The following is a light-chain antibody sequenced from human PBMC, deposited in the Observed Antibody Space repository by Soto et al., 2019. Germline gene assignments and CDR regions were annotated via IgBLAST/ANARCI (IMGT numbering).Light chain of an antibody. Sequence: EMVLTQFPGTLSLSPGERATLSCRASQSVSSYLAWYQQKRGQAPRLLIYDASNRATGIPARFSGSGSGTDFSLTISSLEPEDFAVYYCQQRSSWPLTFGGGTKVEIK. J-gene: IGKJ4*01. CDR1: QSVSSY. V-gene: IGKV3-11*01. CDR3: QQRSSWPLT. CDR2: DAS.